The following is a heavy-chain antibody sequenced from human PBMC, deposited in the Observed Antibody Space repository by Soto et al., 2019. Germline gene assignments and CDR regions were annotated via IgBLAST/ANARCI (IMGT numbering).Heavy chain of an antibody. D-gene: IGHD3-10*01. CDR1: GFTFSAYT. Sequence: EVQLVESGGALVKPGGSLRLSCSASGFTFSAYTMIWVRQAPGKGLEWLASISSSSAYIYYTVSVRGRFTISRDNAKNSLYLQMNSLRAEDTALYYCARNQGDYHELGSSDYWGQGTLVTGSS. V-gene: IGHV3-21*01. CDR2: ISSSSAYI. CDR3: ARNQGDYHELGSSDY. J-gene: IGHJ4*02.